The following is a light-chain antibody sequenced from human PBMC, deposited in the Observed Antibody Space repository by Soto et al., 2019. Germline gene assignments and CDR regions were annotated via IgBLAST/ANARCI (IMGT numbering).Light chain of an antibody. Sequence: EIVLTQSPGTLSLSPGERATLSCRASQSVSSSYLAWYQQEPGQAPRLLIYGASSRATGIPDRFSGSGSGTDFTLTISRLEPEDFAVYYCHQYGSSPLTFGGGTQVEI. CDR2: GAS. CDR3: HQYGSSPLT. J-gene: IGKJ4*01. V-gene: IGKV3-20*01. CDR1: QSVSSSY.